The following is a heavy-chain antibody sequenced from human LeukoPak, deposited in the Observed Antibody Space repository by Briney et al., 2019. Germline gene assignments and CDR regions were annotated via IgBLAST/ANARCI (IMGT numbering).Heavy chain of an antibody. V-gene: IGHV3-21*01. CDR2: ISSSTSYI. CDR1: EFSVGSNY. CDR3: ARGSRKGDDYGGFFDY. Sequence: GGSLRLSCAASEFSVGSNYMTWVRQAPGKGLEWVSSISSSTSYIDYADSVKGRFTISRDNAKNSLYLQMNSLRAEDTAVYYCARGSRKGDDYGGFFDYWGQGTLVTVSS. D-gene: IGHD4-23*01. J-gene: IGHJ4*02.